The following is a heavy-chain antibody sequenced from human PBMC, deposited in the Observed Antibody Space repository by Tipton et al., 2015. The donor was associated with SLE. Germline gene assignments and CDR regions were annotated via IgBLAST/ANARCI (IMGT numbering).Heavy chain of an antibody. CDR2: IYYSGST. CDR3: ASMGRGYSYGTVYY. Sequence: TLSLTCTVSNVSVSTRTYYWGWIRQPPGKGLEWIGYIYYSGSTNYNPSLKSRVTISVDTSKNQFSLKLSSVTAADTAVYYCASMGRGYSYGTVYYWGQGTLVTVSS. CDR1: NVSVSTRTYY. J-gene: IGHJ4*02. V-gene: IGHV4-61*01. D-gene: IGHD5-18*01.